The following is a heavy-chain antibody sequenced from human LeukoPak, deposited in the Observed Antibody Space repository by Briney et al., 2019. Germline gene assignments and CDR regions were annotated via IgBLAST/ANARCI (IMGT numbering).Heavy chain of an antibody. J-gene: IGHJ3*02. Sequence: GGSLRLSCAASGFTVSSDYMSWVRQAPGKGLEWVSEIYSDGSTYYAASVKGRFSISRDNSKNTVYLQMNSLRAEDTAVYYCARELREHGVFDIWGQGTMVTVSS. CDR3: ARELREHGVFDI. V-gene: IGHV3-53*01. D-gene: IGHD1-26*01. CDR2: IYSDGST. CDR1: GFTVSSDY.